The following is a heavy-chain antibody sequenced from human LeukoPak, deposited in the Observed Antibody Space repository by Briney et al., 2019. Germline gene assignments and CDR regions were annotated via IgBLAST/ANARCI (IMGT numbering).Heavy chain of an antibody. J-gene: IGHJ4*02. D-gene: IGHD2-2*01. CDR2: ISYDGSNK. CDR3: AKEGSCSSTSCIDY. V-gene: IGHV3-30*18. Sequence: SGGSLRLSCAASGFTFSSYGMHWVRQAPGKGLEWVAVISYDGSNKYYADSVKGRFTISRDNSKNTLYLQMNSLRAEDTAVYYCAKEGSCSSTSCIDYWGQGTLVTVSS. CDR1: GFTFSSYG.